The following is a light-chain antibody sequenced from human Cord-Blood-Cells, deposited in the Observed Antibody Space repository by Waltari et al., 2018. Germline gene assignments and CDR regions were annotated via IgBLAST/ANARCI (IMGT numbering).Light chain of an antibody. CDR3: SSYAGSNNYV. J-gene: IGLJ1*01. Sequence: QSALTQPPSASGSPGQSVTISCTGTSSEVGCNNNVSCYQQHPGKAHKLMIYEVRKRPSGVPYRFSGSKSGNTASLTVSGLQAEDEADYYCSSYAGSNNYVFGTGTKVTVL. CDR2: EVR. CDR1: SSEVGCNNN. V-gene: IGLV2-8*01.